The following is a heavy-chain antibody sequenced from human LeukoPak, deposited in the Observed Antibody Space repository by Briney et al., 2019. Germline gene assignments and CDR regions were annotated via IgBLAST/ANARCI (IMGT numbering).Heavy chain of an antibody. Sequence: GRSLRLSCAASGFTFCGYTMGWGRPAPGQGVEGGVVISYDGNNKDYADSVKGRFTISRDNSKNTLYLQMNSLRAEDTAVYYCARDFSGSYYGTTDYGMDVWGQGTTVTVSS. J-gene: IGHJ6*02. CDR2: ISYDGNNK. D-gene: IGHD1-26*01. CDR1: GFTFCGYT. CDR3: ARDFSGSYYGTTDYGMDV. V-gene: IGHV3-30-3*01.